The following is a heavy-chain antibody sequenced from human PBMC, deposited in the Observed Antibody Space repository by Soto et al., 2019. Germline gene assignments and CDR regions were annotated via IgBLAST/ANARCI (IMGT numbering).Heavy chain of an antibody. CDR2: INAGNGNT. J-gene: IGHJ4*02. CDR1: GYTFTSYA. V-gene: IGHV1-3*01. Sequence: QVQLVQSGAEVKKPGASVKVSCKASGYTFTSYAMHWVRQAPGQRLEWMGWINAGNGNTKYSQKFQGRVTITRDTSASTAYMELSSLRSEDTAVYYCARDGYDILTGYYSYYFDYWGQGTLVTVSS. CDR3: ARDGYDILTGYYSYYFDY. D-gene: IGHD3-9*01.